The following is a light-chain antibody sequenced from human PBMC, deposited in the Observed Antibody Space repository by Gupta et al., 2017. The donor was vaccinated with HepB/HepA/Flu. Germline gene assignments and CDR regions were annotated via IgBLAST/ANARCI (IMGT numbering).Light chain of an antibody. V-gene: IGLV3-21*03. CDR3: QVWESSRDHDV. J-gene: IGLJ3*02. Sequence: PPSLSVAPGKTARSSCGGNNFGSTSVHWYQQKPGQAPVLVVHDDTDRPSGIPERCSGSDSGNTATRAISRLGAGDEADYYWQVWESSRDHDVFGGGTKLTVL. CDR2: DDT. CDR1: NFGSTS.